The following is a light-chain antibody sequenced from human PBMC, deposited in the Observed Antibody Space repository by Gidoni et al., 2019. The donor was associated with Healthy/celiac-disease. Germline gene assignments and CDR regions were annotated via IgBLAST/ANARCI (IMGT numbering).Light chain of an antibody. V-gene: IGKV1-39*01. CDR2: AAS. CDR3: QQSYSTPRAT. J-gene: IGKJ3*01. Sequence: DIQMTQSPSSLSASVGDRVTITCRASQSISSYLHWYQQKPGKAPKLLIYAASSLQSGVPSRFSGSGSGTDFTLTISSLQPEDFATDYCQQSYSTPRATFGPGTKVEIK. CDR1: QSISSY.